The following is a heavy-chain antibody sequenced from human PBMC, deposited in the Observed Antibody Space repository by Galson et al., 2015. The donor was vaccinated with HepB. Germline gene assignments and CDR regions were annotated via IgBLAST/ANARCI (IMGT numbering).Heavy chain of an antibody. CDR2: IYYSGST. CDR3: ARDVSGSYYYGMDV. V-gene: IGHV4-59*01. CDR1: GGSISSYY. D-gene: IGHD1-26*01. J-gene: IGHJ6*02. Sequence: SETLSLTCTVSGGSISSYYWSWIRQPPGKGLEWIGYIYYSGSTNYNPSLKSRVTISVDTSKNQFSLKLSSVTAADTAVYYCARDVSGSYYYGMDVWGQGTTVTVSS.